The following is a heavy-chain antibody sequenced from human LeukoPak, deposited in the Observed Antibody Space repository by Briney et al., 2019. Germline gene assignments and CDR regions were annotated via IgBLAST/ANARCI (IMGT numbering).Heavy chain of an antibody. V-gene: IGHV1-18*01. D-gene: IGHD3-10*01. Sequence: ASVKVSCKASGYTFTSYGISWVRQAPGQGLEWMGWISTYNGNTNYAQKLQGRVTMTTDTSTSTAYVELRSLRSDDTAVYYCARDYYYGSGSPSDYWGQGTLVTVSS. CDR3: ARDYYYGSGSPSDY. CDR2: ISTYNGNT. J-gene: IGHJ4*02. CDR1: GYTFTSYG.